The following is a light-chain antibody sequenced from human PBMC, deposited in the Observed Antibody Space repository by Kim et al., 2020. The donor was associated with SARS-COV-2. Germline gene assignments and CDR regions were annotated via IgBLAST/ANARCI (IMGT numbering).Light chain of an antibody. CDR3: GTWDSSLSAGV. J-gene: IGLJ3*02. CDR2: DNN. V-gene: IGLV1-51*01. Sequence: GQKVTLSCSGSSSNSANNYVSWYQQLPGTAPKLLIYDNNKRPSGIPDRFSGSKSGTSATLGITGLQTGDEADYYCGTWDSSLSAGVFGGGTQLTVL. CDR1: SSNSANNY.